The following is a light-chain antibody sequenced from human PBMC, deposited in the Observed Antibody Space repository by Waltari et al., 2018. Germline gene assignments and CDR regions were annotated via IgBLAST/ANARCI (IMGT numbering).Light chain of an antibody. CDR1: SSDVGGYNS. V-gene: IGLV2-14*03. Sequence: QSALTQPASVSGSPGQSITISCTGTSSDVGGYNSVSWYQDHPGQAPKVIIYDVSDRPSGISERFSGSKSGNTASLTISGLQADDEADYYCSSQSSDNVVLFGGGTKLTVL. CDR2: DVS. J-gene: IGLJ2*01. CDR3: SSQSSDNVVL.